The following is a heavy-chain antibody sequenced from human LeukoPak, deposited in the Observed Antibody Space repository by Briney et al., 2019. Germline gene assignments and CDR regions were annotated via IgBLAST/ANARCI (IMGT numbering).Heavy chain of an antibody. CDR1: GYSFTSYW. V-gene: IGHV5-51*01. CDR3: ARTKGNTRLGDDDAFDI. Sequence: KPGESLKISCKGSGYSFTSYWIGWVRQMPGKGLEWMGIIYPGDSDTRYSPSFQGQVTISADKSISTAYLQWSSLKASDTAMYYCARTKGNTRLGDDDAFDIWGQGTMVTVSS. CDR2: IYPGDSDT. J-gene: IGHJ3*02. D-gene: IGHD3-10*02.